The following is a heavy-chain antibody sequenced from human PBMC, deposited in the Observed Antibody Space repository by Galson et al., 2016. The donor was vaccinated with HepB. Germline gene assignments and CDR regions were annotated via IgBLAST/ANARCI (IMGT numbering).Heavy chain of an antibody. CDR1: GYIFTTYW. CDR3: ATQPHYDLLTGFRFDP. V-gene: IGHV5-51*01. Sequence: QSGAEVKKPGESLRISCEASGYIFTTYWVVCVRQMPGKGLEWMGSIYPANSDTKYSPSFQGQVTISVDKSINTAYLRWRSLQASDPATFYYATQPHYDLLTGFRFDPWGQGTLVIVSS. J-gene: IGHJ5*02. CDR2: IYPANSDT. D-gene: IGHD3-9*01.